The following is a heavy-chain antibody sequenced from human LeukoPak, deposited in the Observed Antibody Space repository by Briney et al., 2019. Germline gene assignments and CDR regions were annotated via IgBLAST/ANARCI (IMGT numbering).Heavy chain of an antibody. CDR3: ARGFYCSGGSCYLDY. V-gene: IGHV5-51*01. Sequence: GESLKICCKGSGYSFTSYWIGWVRQMPGKGLEWMGIIYPGDPDTRYSPSFQGQVTISADKSISTAYLQWSSLKASDTAMYYCARGFYCSGGSCYLDYWGQGTLVTVSS. J-gene: IGHJ4*02. CDR1: GYSFTSYW. CDR2: IYPGDPDT. D-gene: IGHD2-15*01.